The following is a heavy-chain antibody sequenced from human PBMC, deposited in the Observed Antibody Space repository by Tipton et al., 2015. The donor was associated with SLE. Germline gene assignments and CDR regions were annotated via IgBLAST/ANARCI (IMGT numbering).Heavy chain of an antibody. D-gene: IGHD2-2*01. J-gene: IGHJ6*02. CDR3: ARSGESAERDGMDG. CDR1: GFTFSNYD. CDR2: IGTAGDT. Sequence: SLRLSCAASGFTFSNYDMHWVREVTGKGLEWVSGIGTAGDTKYAGSVKGRFTVSRENGKNSLYLQMNSLRVGDTAVYYCARSGESAERDGMDGGCQGTTVTVTS. V-gene: IGHV3-13*01.